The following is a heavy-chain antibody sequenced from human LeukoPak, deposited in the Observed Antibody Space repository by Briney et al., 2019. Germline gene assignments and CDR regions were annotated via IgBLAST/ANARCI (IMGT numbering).Heavy chain of an antibody. CDR2: IYYSGST. CDR3: ARVGSGCSSTSCYSAYYYYYMDV. Sequence: PSETLSLTCTVSGGSISSSSYYWGWIRQPPGKGLEWLGSIYYSGSTYYNPSLKSRVTISVDTSKNQFSLKLSSVTAADTAVYYCARVGSGCSSTSCYSAYYYYYMDVWGKGTTVTVSS. CDR1: GGSISSSSYY. V-gene: IGHV4-39*01. D-gene: IGHD2-2*02. J-gene: IGHJ6*03.